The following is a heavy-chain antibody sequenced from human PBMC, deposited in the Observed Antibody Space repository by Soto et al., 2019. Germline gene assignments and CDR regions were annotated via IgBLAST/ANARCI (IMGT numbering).Heavy chain of an antibody. CDR2: IYATGTT. V-gene: IGHV4-4*07. J-gene: IGHJ5*02. Sequence: SETLSLTCTVSGASISGFYWSWIRKSAGKGLEWIGRIYATGTTDYNPSLKSRVMMSVDTSKKQFSLKLGSVTAADTAVYYCVRDGTKTLRDWFDPSGQGISVTVSS. CDR3: VRDGTKTLRDWFDP. D-gene: IGHD1-1*01. CDR1: GASISGFY.